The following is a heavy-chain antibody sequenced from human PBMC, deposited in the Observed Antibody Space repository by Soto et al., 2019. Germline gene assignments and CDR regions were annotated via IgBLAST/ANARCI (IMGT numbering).Heavy chain of an antibody. CDR3: ARALLPRYSSGWFSSDY. Sequence: PGGSLRLSCAASGFTFSTHAMHWVRQAPGKGLEWVAVISYDGSNKYYADSVKGRFTISRDNSKNTPYLQMNSLRAEDTAVYYCARALLPRYSSGWFSSDYWGQGTLVTVSS. V-gene: IGHV3-30-3*01. J-gene: IGHJ4*02. CDR2: ISYDGSNK. CDR1: GFTFSTHA. D-gene: IGHD6-19*01.